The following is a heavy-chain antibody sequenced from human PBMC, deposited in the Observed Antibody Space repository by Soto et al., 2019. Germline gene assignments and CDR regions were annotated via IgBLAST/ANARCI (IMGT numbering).Heavy chain of an antibody. J-gene: IGHJ6*02. CDR2: ISSSTTYI. Sequence: EVQLVESGGGLVKPGGSLRLSCAASGFTFSPYSMNWVRQAPGKGLEWVSSISSSTTYIYYADSVKGRFTISRDNANNALMLQKNRVRGVDTAVYYYSRDGGDRYSGCPSPYYYFGWDVWGQGTTVTVSS. CDR3: SRDGGDRYSGCPSPYYYFGWDV. CDR1: GFTFSPYS. V-gene: IGHV3-21*01. D-gene: IGHD1-26*01.